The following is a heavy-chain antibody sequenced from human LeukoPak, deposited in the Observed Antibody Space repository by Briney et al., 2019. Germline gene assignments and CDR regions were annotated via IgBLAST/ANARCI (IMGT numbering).Heavy chain of an antibody. V-gene: IGHV3-9*01. CDR2: ISWNSGSI. D-gene: IGHD2-2*01. CDR1: GFTFDDYA. J-gene: IGHJ5*02. Sequence: GRSLRLSCAASGFTFDDYAMHWVRQAPGKGLEWVSGISWNSGSIGYADSVKGRFTISRDNAKNSLYLQMNSLRAEDTALYYCAKGRDKYQLLSKNWFDPWGQGTLVPVSS. CDR3: AKGRDKYQLLSKNWFDP.